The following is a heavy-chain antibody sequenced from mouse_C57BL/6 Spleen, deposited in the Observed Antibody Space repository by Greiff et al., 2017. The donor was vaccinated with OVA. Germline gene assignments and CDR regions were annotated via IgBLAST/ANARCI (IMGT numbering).Heavy chain of an antibody. D-gene: IGHD2-4*01. CDR1: GFTFSDYY. J-gene: IGHJ2*01. Sequence: EVQLVESEGGLVQPGSSMKLSCTASGFTFSDYYMAWVRQVPEKGLEWVANINYDGSSTYYLDSLKSRFIISRDNAKNILYLQMSSLKSEDTATYYCARDMDYAYFDYWGQGTTLTVSS. CDR3: ARDMDYAYFDY. CDR2: INYDGSST. V-gene: IGHV5-16*01.